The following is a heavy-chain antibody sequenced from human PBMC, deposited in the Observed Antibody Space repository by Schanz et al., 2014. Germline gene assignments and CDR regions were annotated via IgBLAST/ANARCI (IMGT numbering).Heavy chain of an antibody. V-gene: IGHV1-46*01. CDR2: INPSVGNT. J-gene: IGHJ6*02. CDR3: AKVDRTRYYAMDV. Sequence: QVQLVQSGAEVRKPGASVKVSCKASGYTFTSYYMHWVRQAPGQGLEWMGLINPSVGNTNYAQKFRGRVTMTRDTSTSTVYMEVSGLRSEDTAVYYCAKVDRTRYYAMDVWGQGTTVTVSS. CDR1: GYTFTSYY. D-gene: IGHD3-9*01.